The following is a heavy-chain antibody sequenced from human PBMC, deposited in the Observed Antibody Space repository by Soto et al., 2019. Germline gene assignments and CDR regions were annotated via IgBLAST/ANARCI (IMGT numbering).Heavy chain of an antibody. V-gene: IGHV3-7*03. CDR2: IKQDGSQK. CDR3: ARPYCTGGSCYNWFDP. J-gene: IGHJ5*02. D-gene: IGHD2-15*01. Sequence: GSLRLSCAASGFSCSSYWMSWVRQAPGKGLQWVANIKQDGSQKYYVDSVKGRFTIYRDNAKNSLYLQMNSLRAEDTAIYYCARPYCTGGSCYNWFDPWGQGTLVTVSS. CDR1: GFSCSSYW.